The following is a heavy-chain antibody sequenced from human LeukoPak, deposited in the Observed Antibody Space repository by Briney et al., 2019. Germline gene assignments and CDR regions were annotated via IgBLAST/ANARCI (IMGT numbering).Heavy chain of an antibody. Sequence: GGSLRLSCAASGFTFSSHAMSWVRQAPGKGLEWVSGISGSGGNTYYADSVKGRFTISRDNSKTTLYLQMNSLRAEDTAVYYCAKSPAYGAAAPGDYWGQGTLVTVSS. CDR3: AKSPAYGAAAPGDY. J-gene: IGHJ4*02. CDR1: GFTFSSHA. D-gene: IGHD6-13*01. V-gene: IGHV3-23*01. CDR2: ISGSGGNT.